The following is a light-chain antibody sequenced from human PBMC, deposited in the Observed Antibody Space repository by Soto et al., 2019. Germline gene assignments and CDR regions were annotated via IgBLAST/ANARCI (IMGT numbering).Light chain of an antibody. CDR1: QSVGTY. CDR2: DAS. Sequence: EIVLTQSPATLSLSPGERAILSCRASQSVGTYLAWYQQKPGQAPRLLIYDASNRATGIPARFGGSGSGTDFTLTINGLEPEDFAVYYCQQRSNWPGTFGPGTKVDIK. V-gene: IGKV3-11*01. CDR3: QQRSNWPGT. J-gene: IGKJ3*01.